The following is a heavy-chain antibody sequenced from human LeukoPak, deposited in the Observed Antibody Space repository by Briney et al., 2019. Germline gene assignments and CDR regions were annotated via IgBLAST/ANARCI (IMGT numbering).Heavy chain of an antibody. CDR2: INHSGTI. Sequence: SETLSLTCSVSLYSISSGYYWGWIRQSPGKGLEWIGSINHSGTIYYNPSLKSRVTISVDTSKNQFSLNLSSVTAADTAAYYCARERSPFDYWGQGTLVTVSS. D-gene: IGHD3-10*01. CDR3: ARERSPFDY. V-gene: IGHV4-38-2*02. J-gene: IGHJ4*02. CDR1: LYSISSGYY.